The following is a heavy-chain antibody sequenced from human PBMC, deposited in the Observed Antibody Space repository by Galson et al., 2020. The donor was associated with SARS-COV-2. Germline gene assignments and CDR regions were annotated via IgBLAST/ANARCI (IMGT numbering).Heavy chain of an antibody. CDR3: ARSPRNCGADCGDYYYAMDV. Sequence: SETLSLTCAVYGGSFNDYYWSWIRQPPGKGLEWIGEINHSGRTFYNPSLKSRVTISVDTSNKQFSLKLRSVTAADTAVYYCARSPRNCGADCGDYYYAMDVWGQGTTVTVSS. CDR2: INHSGRT. CDR1: GGSFNDYY. J-gene: IGHJ6*02. D-gene: IGHD2-21*02. V-gene: IGHV4-34*01.